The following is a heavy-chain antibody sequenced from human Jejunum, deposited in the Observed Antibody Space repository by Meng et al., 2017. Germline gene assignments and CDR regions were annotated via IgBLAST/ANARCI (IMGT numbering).Heavy chain of an antibody. CDR1: GYSISSGYY. J-gene: IGHJ4*02. Sequence: GSLRLSCAVSGYSISSGYYWGWIRQSPGKGLEWIASIFHSGTTYYNPSLKSRVTVSVDTSKNQFSLKLTSVTAADTATYYCARTRYYDSSGYYEFGYWGQGDRVTVSS. CDR3: ARTRYYDSSGYYEFGY. D-gene: IGHD3-22*01. CDR2: IFHSGTT. V-gene: IGHV4-38-2*01.